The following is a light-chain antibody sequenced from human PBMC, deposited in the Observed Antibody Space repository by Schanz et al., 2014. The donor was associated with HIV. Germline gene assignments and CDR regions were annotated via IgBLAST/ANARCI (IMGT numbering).Light chain of an antibody. CDR3: CSYTTTSTYV. CDR1: SGDVGSYNY. Sequence: QSVLTQPASVSGSPGQSISISCTGTSGDVGSYNYVPWYQQHPGKAPKLMIYDVSNRPSGVSSRFSGSKSGNTASLTISGLQAEDEADYYCCSYTTTSTYVFGAGTKLTVL. CDR2: DVS. J-gene: IGLJ1*01. V-gene: IGLV2-14*03.